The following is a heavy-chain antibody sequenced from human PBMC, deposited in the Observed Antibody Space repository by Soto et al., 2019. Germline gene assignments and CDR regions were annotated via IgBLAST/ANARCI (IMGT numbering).Heavy chain of an antibody. J-gene: IGHJ3*02. CDR3: AREAEYSSSSYAFDI. CDR2: IYYSGST. D-gene: IGHD6-6*01. V-gene: IGHV4-4*02. Sequence: SETLSLTCAVSGGSISSSNWWSWVRQPPGKGLEWIGEIYYSGSTNYNPSLKSRVTISVDKSKNQFSLKLSSVTAADTAVYYCAREAEYSSSSYAFDIWGQGTMVTVSS. CDR1: GGSISSSNW.